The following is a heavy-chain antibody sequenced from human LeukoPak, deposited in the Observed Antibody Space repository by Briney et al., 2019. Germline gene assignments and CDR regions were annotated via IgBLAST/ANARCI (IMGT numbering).Heavy chain of an antibody. CDR3: ASEEYSRSSY. CDR1: GFTFSSYG. V-gene: IGHV3-33*01. D-gene: IGHD6-6*01. J-gene: IGHJ4*02. Sequence: GGSLRLSCAASGFTFSSYGMHWVRQAPGKGLEWVAVIWYDGSNKYYADSVKGRFTISRDNSKNTLYLQMNSLRAEDSALYYCASEEYSRSSYWGQGTLVTVSS. CDR2: IWYDGSNK.